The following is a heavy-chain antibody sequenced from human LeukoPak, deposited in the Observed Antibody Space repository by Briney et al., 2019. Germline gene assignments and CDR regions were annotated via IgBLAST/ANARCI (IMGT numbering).Heavy chain of an antibody. D-gene: IGHD5-18*01. CDR2: VNPTDGGT. V-gene: IGHV1-46*01. CDR1: GYTFTTSY. J-gene: IGHJ3*01. Sequence: GASVRVSCKAFGYTFTTSYSHWVRQAPGQGLEWMGSVNPTDGGTTFAQKFQGRVALPCDTSTSTVYMELSSLRSDDTAVYYCAGDLAAMIPHGFDLWGQGTVVTVSS. CDR3: AGDLAAMIPHGFDL.